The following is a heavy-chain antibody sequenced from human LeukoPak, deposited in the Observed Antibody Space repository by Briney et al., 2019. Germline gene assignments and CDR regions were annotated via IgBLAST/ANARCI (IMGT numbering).Heavy chain of an antibody. Sequence: SETLSLTCTVSGGSISSYYWSWIRQPPGKGLEWIGYIYYSGSTNYNPSLKSRVTISVDTSKNQFSLKLSSVTAADTAVYYCARAPGYCSGGSCYSSDYYYYGMDVWGQGTTVTVSS. CDR1: GGSISSYY. CDR3: ARAPGYCSGGSCYSSDYYYYGMDV. D-gene: IGHD2-15*01. V-gene: IGHV4-59*08. CDR2: IYYSGST. J-gene: IGHJ6*02.